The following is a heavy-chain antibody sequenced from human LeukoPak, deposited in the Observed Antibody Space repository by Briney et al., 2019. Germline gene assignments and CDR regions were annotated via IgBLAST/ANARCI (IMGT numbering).Heavy chain of an antibody. V-gene: IGHV4-4*07. Sequence: PSETLSLTCTVFGGSISSYYWSWIRQPAGKGLEWIGRIYTSGSTNYNPSLKSRVTMSVDTSKNQFSLKLSSVTAADTAVYYCARRYSSSWKHFQHWGQGTLVTVSS. J-gene: IGHJ1*01. D-gene: IGHD6-13*01. CDR2: IYTSGST. CDR1: GGSISSYY. CDR3: ARRYSSSWKHFQH.